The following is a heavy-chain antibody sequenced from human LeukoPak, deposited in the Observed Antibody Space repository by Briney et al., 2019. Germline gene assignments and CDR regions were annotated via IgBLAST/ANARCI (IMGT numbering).Heavy chain of an antibody. CDR2: IYYSGST. CDR3: ARRDGSGSYSLYYFDY. V-gene: IGHV4-39*01. J-gene: IGHJ4*02. CDR1: GGSISSSSYY. D-gene: IGHD3-10*01. Sequence: PSETLSLTCTVSGGSISSSSYYWGWIRQPPGKGLEWIGSIYYSGSTYYNPSLKSRVTISVDTSKNQFSLKLSSVTAADTAVYYCARRDGSGSYSLYYFDYWGRGTLVTVSS.